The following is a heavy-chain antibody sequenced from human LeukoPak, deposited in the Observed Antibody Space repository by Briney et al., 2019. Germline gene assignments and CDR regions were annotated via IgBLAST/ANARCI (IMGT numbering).Heavy chain of an antibody. CDR3: ARGGVGANFDY. J-gene: IGHJ4*02. CDR1: GGTFSSYA. D-gene: IGHD1-26*01. Sequence: SVKVSCKASGGTFSSYAISWVRQAPGQGLEWMGRIIPILGIANYAQKFQGRVTITADKSTSTAYMELSSLRSEDTAVYYCARGGVGANFDYWGQGTLVTVSS. V-gene: IGHV1-69*04. CDR2: IIPILGIA.